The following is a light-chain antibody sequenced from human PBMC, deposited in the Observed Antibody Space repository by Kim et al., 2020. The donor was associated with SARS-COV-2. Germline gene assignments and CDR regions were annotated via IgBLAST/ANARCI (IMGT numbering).Light chain of an antibody. V-gene: IGLV2-14*03. CDR3: SSYTSSSTPVL. CDR2: DVS. Sequence: QSITISCTGTSSDVVGYNYVPWYQQHPDKAPKLMIYDVSNRPSGVSNRVSCSKSGNTASLTISGLQAEDEADYYCSSYTSSSTPVLFGGGTQLTVL. J-gene: IGLJ2*01. CDR1: SSDVVGYNY.